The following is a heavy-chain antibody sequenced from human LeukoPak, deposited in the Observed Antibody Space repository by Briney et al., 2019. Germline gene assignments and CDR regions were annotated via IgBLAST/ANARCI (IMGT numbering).Heavy chain of an antibody. Sequence: SETLSLTCTVSGGSVSSGSYYWSWMRQPPGKGLEWIGYIYYSGSTNYNPSLKSRVTISVDTSKNQFSLRLNSVTAADTAVYYCARTLGNYFDYWGQGTLVTVSS. CDR3: ARTLGNYFDY. J-gene: IGHJ4*02. CDR2: IYYSGST. CDR1: GGSVSSGSYY. D-gene: IGHD1-26*01. V-gene: IGHV4-61*01.